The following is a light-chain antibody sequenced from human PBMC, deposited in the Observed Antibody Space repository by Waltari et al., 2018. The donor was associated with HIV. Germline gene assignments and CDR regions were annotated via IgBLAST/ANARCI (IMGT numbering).Light chain of an antibody. CDR1: SSDVGGYNY. J-gene: IGLJ2*01. CDR2: EVS. V-gene: IGLV2-8*01. CDR3: SSYAGSSVV. Sequence: QSALTQPPSASGSPGQSVTISCTGTSSDVGGYNYVSWYQQHPAQAPKLMIYEVSNRPSGVPDRFSGSKSGNTASLTVSGLQAEDEADYYCSSYAGSSVVFGGGTKLTVL.